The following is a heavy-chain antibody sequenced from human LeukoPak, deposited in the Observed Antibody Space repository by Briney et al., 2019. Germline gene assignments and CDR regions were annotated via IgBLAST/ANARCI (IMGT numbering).Heavy chain of an antibody. Sequence: PSETLSLTCGVSGASFTNYHWSWVRQAPGRGLEWIGEINHGGSTDYNPSLKSRVTISVDTSKNQISLKMNSVTAADTAVYYCARSYYDILTGYYKPPLFDYWGQGTLVTVSS. D-gene: IGHD3-9*01. CDR2: INHGGST. V-gene: IGHV4-34*01. CDR1: GASFTNYH. J-gene: IGHJ4*02. CDR3: ARSYYDILTGYYKPPLFDY.